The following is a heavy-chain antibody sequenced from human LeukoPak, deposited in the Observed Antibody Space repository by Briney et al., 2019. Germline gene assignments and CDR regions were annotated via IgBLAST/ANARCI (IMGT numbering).Heavy chain of an antibody. CDR2: ISTSSSTI. CDR1: GFTFSSYS. CDR3: ARGGDYLGWFDP. J-gene: IGHJ5*02. V-gene: IGHV3-48*01. Sequence: PGGSLRLSCAASGFTFSSYSMNWVRQAPGKGLEWVSYISTSSSTIYYADSVKGRFTISRDNAKNSLYLQMNYLRAEDTAVYYCARGGDYLGWFDPWGRGTLVTVSS. D-gene: IGHD2/OR15-2a*01.